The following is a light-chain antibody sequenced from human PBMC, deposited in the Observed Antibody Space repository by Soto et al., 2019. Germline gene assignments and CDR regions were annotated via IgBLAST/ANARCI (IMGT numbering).Light chain of an antibody. CDR2: GNS. Sequence: QSVLTQPPSVSGAPGQRVTISCTGSSSNIGAGYDVHWYQQLPGTAPKLLIYGNSNLPSGVPDRFSGSKSGTSASLAITGLQAEYEADYYCQSYDSSLSGVVFGGGTKLTVL. J-gene: IGLJ2*01. CDR1: SSNIGAGYD. V-gene: IGLV1-40*01. CDR3: QSYDSSLSGVV.